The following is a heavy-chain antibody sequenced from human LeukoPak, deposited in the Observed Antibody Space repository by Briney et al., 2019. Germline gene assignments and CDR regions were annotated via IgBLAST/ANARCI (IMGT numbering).Heavy chain of an antibody. CDR1: EFTFSSYA. V-gene: IGHV3-30-3*01. CDR3: ARDCDTSGYYYCGMDV. J-gene: IGHJ6*02. Sequence: QPGGSLRLSCAASEFTFSSYAMHWVRQAPGKGLEWVAVISYDGSNKYYADSVKGRFTISRDNSKNTLYLQVNSLRTEDTAVYYCARDCDTSGYYYCGMDVWGQGTTVAVSS. D-gene: IGHD3-22*01. CDR2: ISYDGSNK.